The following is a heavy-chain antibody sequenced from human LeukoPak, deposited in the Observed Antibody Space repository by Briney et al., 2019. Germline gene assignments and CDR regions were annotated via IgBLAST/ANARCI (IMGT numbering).Heavy chain of an antibody. V-gene: IGHV1-18*01. CDR3: ARPYYDSSAPPYDY. J-gene: IGHJ4*02. CDR1: GYTFTSYG. Sequence: ASVKVSCKASGYTFTSYGISWVRQAPGQGLEWMGWISAYDGNTNYAQKLQGRVTMTTDTSTSTAYMELRSLRSDDTAVYYCARPYYDSSAPPYDYWGQGTLVTVSS. CDR2: ISAYDGNT. D-gene: IGHD3-22*01.